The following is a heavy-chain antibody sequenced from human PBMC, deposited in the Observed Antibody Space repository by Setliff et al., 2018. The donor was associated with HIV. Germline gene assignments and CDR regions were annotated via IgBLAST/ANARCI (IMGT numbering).Heavy chain of an antibody. D-gene: IGHD3-10*01. J-gene: IGHJ4*02. CDR3: TIGHYRSG. V-gene: IGHV3-7*03. Sequence: GGSLRLSCAASGLTFSRYWMSWVRQTPGKGLEWLANIKEDGSEKNYVDFVKGRFTISRDNAKNSLYLQMNSLTAEDTAIYYCTIGHYRSGWGQGTQVTVSS. CDR1: GLTFSRYW. CDR2: IKEDGSEK.